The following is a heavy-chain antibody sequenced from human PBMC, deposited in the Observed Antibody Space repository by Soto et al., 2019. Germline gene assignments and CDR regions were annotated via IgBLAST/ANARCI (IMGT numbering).Heavy chain of an antibody. CDR3: ATTTVIVGYYYGMDG. CDR1: GFTFRNYA. V-gene: IGHV3-23*01. D-gene: IGHD4-17*01. Sequence: EVQLLESGGGWVQPGGFLRLSCAASGFTFRNYAMSWVRQAPGKGLEWVSTISGSGGSTYYADSVKGRFTISRDNSQNTLYLQMNSLRAEDTAVYYCATTTVIVGYYYGMDGWGQGTTVTVSS. CDR2: ISGSGGST. J-gene: IGHJ6*02.